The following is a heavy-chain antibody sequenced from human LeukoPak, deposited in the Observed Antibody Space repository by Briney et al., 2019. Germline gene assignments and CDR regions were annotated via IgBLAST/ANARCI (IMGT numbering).Heavy chain of an antibody. V-gene: IGHV4-59*01. CDR2: IHYSGST. CDR3: ARVSDDYGDYYFDY. D-gene: IGHD4-17*01. J-gene: IGHJ4*02. Sequence: SETLSLTCTVSGGSITSYYWSRIRQPPGKGLEWIGYIHYSGSTNYNPSLKSRVTISVDTSKNQFSLKLSSVTAADTAVYYCARVSDDYGDYYFDYWGQGTLVTVSS. CDR1: GGSITSYY.